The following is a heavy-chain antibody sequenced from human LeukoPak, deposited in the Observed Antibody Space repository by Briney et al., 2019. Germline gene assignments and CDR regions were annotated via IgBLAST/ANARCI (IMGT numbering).Heavy chain of an antibody. CDR2: ISGSGGST. Sequence: GGSLRLSSAASGFTVSSNYMSWVRQAPGKGLEWVSAISGSGGSTYYADSVKGRFTISRDNSKNTLYLQMNSLRAEDTAVYYCAAPMVTVYWGQGTLVTVSS. CDR3: AAPMVTVY. CDR1: GFTVSSNY. D-gene: IGHD5-18*01. V-gene: IGHV3-23*01. J-gene: IGHJ4*02.